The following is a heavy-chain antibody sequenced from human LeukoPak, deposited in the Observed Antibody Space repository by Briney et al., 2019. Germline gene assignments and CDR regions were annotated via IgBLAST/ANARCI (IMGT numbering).Heavy chain of an antibody. V-gene: IGHV3-64*01. D-gene: IGHD3-22*01. Sequence: GGALRLSCAASGFTFSSYAMHWVRQAPGKGLEYVSAISSNGCRIYHANSVKGRFTISRDNSKNTLYLQMGSLRAEDMAVYYCARDAHKTYDSSGYYYVPEFDPWGQGTLVTVSS. CDR1: GFTFSSYA. CDR3: ARDAHKTYDSSGYYYVPEFDP. CDR2: ISSNGCRI. J-gene: IGHJ5*02.